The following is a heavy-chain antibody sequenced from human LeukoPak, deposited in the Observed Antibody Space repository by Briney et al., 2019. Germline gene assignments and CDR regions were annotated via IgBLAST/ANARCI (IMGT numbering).Heavy chain of an antibody. CDR1: GYTFTSYY. CDR3: ATYSSSWVT. D-gene: IGHD6-13*01. V-gene: IGHV1-2*02. Sequence: ASVKVSCKASGYTFTSYYMHWVRQAPGQGLEWMGWIKPNSGDTNYAQKFQGRVTMTRDTSISTAYMELNRLESDDTAVYYCATYSSSWVTWGQGTLVTVSS. CDR2: IKPNSGDT. J-gene: IGHJ4*02.